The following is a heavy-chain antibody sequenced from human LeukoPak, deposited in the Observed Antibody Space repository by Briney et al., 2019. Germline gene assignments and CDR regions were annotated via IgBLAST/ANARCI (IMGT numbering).Heavy chain of an antibody. CDR3: ARVLIDSSGYYYHY. CDR2: INPNRGGT. CDR1: GYTFTGYY. D-gene: IGHD3-22*01. V-gene: IGHV1-2*06. J-gene: IGHJ4*02. Sequence: ASVKVSCKASGYTFTGYYMHWVRQAPGQGLEWMGRINPNRGGTNYAQKFQGRVTMTRDTSISTAYMELSRLRSDDTAVYYCARVLIDSSGYYYHYWGQGTLVTVSS.